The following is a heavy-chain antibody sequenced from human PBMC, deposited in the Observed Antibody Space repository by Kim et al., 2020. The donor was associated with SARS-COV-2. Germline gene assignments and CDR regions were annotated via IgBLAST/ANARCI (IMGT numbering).Heavy chain of an antibody. D-gene: IGHD3-3*01. V-gene: IGHV4-34*01. Sequence: LKSRVTISVDTSKNQFSLKLSSVTAADTAVYYCARGTYYDFWSGSGGFDYWGQGTLVTVSS. CDR3: ARGTYYDFWSGSGGFDY. J-gene: IGHJ4*02.